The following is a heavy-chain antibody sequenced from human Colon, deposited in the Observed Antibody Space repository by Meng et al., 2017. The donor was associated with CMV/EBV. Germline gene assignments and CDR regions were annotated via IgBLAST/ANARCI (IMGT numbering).Heavy chain of an antibody. CDR1: GFTFSSYA. J-gene: IGHJ2*01. CDR3: AKDRPYSSSWSDWYFDL. D-gene: IGHD6-13*01. V-gene: IGHV3-23*03. Sequence: GESLKISCAASGFTFSSYAMSWVRQAPGKGLEWVSVIYSGGSSTYYADSVKGRFTISRDNSKNTLYLQMNSLRAEDTAVYYYAKDRPYSSSWSDWYFDLWGRGTLVTVSS. CDR2: IYSGGSST.